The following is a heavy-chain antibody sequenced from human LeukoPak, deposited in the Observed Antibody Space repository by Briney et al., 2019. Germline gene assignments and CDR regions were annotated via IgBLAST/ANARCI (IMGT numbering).Heavy chain of an antibody. V-gene: IGHV3-23*01. J-gene: IGHJ3*02. D-gene: IGHD3-16*01. CDR1: GFTFSSYA. CDR2: ISGSGGST. CDR3: ATSFNQGIMITFGGVRRGAFDI. Sequence: GGSLRLSCAASGFTFSSYAMSWVRQAPGKGLEWVSAISGSGGSTYYADSVKGRFTISRDNSKNTLYLQMNSLRAEDTAVYYCATSFNQGIMITFGGVRRGAFDIWGQGTMVTVSS.